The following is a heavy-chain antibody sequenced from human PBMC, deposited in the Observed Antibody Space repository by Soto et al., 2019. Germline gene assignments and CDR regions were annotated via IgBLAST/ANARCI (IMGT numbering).Heavy chain of an antibody. V-gene: IGHV3-21*01. CDR1: GFTFSSYS. Sequence: EVQLVESGGGLVKPGGSLRLSCAASGFTFSSYSMNWVRQAPGKGLEWVSSISSSSSYIYYADSVKGRFTISRDNAKNSLYLQLNSLRAEDTAVYYCAREGAYYDILTGVLKTNYYMDVLGKGTTVTVSS. D-gene: IGHD3-9*01. J-gene: IGHJ6*03. CDR3: AREGAYYDILTGVLKTNYYMDV. CDR2: ISSSSSYI.